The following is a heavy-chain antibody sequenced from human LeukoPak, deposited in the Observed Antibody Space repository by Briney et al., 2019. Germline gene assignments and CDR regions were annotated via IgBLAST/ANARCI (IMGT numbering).Heavy chain of an antibody. J-gene: IGHJ4*02. Sequence: GGSLRLSCAASGFTFSDYYMSWIRQAPGKGLEWVSYISSSSSYTNYADSVKGRFTISRDNAKNSLYLQMNSLRAEDTAVYYCARPLTGDYVDYWGQGTLVIVSS. CDR2: ISSSSSYT. CDR1: GFTFSDYY. D-gene: IGHD1-14*01. V-gene: IGHV3-11*06. CDR3: ARPLTGDYVDY.